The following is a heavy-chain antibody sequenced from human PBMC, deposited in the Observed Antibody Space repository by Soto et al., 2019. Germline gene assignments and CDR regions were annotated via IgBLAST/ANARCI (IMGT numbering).Heavy chain of an antibody. D-gene: IGHD3-10*01. J-gene: IGHJ5*02. CDR2: ISAYNGNT. CDR3: AREGGTMGAGWFDP. CDR1: GYTFTSYD. V-gene: IGHV1-18*01. Sequence: QVQLVQSGAEVKKPGASVKVSCKASGYTFTSYDIRWVRQAPGQGLEWMGWISAYNGNTNYAQKLQDRVTMTIDTSTSTAYMELRSLRSDDTAVYYCAREGGTMGAGWFDPWGQGTLVTVSS.